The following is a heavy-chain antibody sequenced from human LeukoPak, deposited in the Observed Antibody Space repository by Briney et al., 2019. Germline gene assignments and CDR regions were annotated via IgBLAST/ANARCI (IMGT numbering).Heavy chain of an antibody. CDR3: ATSLTSIVSFTAGRAS. D-gene: IGHD2-21*01. V-gene: IGHV1-18*01. J-gene: IGHJ5*01. CDR2: ISAYNGNR. Sequence: GASVNLSCKPSRYTSSDYVVTWGPEAPGQGLEWMGWISAYNGNRNYAQKVKGRVTMTTDTSTSTAYMELGSLRSDDTAVYYCATSLTSIVSFTAGRASSGHGTLVTVSS. CDR1: RYTSSDYV.